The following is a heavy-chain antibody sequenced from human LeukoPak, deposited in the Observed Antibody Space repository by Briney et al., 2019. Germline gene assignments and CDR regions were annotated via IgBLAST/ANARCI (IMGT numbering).Heavy chain of an antibody. CDR2: IGGSGGNT. CDR1: GFTFNIYA. V-gene: IGHV3-23*01. Sequence: GGSLRLSCAASGFTFNIYAMSWVRQAPGKGLEWVSAIGGSGGNTYYADSVKGRFTISRDNSKNTLYLQMNSLRAEDTAVYYCASPPFYFDYWGQGTLVTVSS. CDR3: ASPPFYFDY. J-gene: IGHJ4*02.